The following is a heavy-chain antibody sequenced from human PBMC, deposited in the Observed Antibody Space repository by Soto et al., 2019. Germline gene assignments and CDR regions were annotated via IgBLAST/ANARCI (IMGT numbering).Heavy chain of an antibody. CDR1: GGTFISYA. Sequence: SVKVSCKASGGTFISYAISWVRQAPGQGLEWMGGIIPIFGTANYAQKFQGRVTITADESTSTAYMELSSLRSEDTAVYYCARGRKWELLFGAFDIWGQGTMVTVSS. CDR3: ARGRKWELLFGAFDI. V-gene: IGHV1-69*01. CDR2: IIPIFGTA. D-gene: IGHD1-26*01. J-gene: IGHJ3*02.